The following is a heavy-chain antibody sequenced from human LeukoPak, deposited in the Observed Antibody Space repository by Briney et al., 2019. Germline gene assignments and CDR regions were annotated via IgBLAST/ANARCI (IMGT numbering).Heavy chain of an antibody. D-gene: IGHD1-26*01. Sequence: SQTLSLTCTVSGDSISRGDYYWSWVRQPPGKGLEWIGYIYYNGNTYYNPSLKSRLTISVDTSKTQFSLKLSSVTAADTAVYYCVRGVGATRGRFDPWGQGTLVTVSS. CDR3: VRGVGATRGRFDP. CDR2: IYYNGNT. CDR1: GDSISRGDYY. J-gene: IGHJ5*02. V-gene: IGHV4-30-4*08.